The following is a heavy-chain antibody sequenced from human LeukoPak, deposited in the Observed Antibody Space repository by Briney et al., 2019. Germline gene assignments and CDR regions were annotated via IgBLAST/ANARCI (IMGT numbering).Heavy chain of an antibody. D-gene: IGHD3-3*01. CDR1: GGSIRSNF. CDR2: MYNSRSP. Sequence: SETLSLTCTVSGGSIRSNFWTWIRQPPGKGLEWIGYMYNSRSPNYNPSLKSRVTISVDTSKNQFSLKLSSVTAADTAVYYCARSWGDDLWSGYYYYDYWGQGTLVTVSS. V-gene: IGHV4-59*01. J-gene: IGHJ4*02. CDR3: ARSWGDDLWSGYYYYDY.